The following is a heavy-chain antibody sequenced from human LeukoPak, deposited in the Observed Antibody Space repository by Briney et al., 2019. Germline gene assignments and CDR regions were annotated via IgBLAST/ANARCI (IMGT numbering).Heavy chain of an antibody. CDR2: IYSGDST. J-gene: IGHJ5*02. CDR3: AKDRTGYSYGYFLSP. CDR1: GFMFSSYA. V-gene: IGHV3-23*03. D-gene: IGHD5-18*01. Sequence: GGSLRLSCAASGFMFSSYAMSWVRQATGKGLECVAAIYSGDSTYYPDSVKGRFSISRDNSKNTLYLQMSSLRAEDTAIYYCAKDRTGYSYGYFLSPWGQGTLVTVSS.